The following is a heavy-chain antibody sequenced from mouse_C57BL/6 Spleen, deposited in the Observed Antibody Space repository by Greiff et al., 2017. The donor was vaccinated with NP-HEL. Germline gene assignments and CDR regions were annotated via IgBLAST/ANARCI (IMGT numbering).Heavy chain of an antibody. Sequence: QVQLQQPGAELVRPGSSVKLSCKASGYTFTSYWMDRVKQRPGQGLEWIGNIYPSDSETHYNQKFKDKATLTVDKSSSTAYMQLSSLTSEDSAVYYCARGYYGSSPYWYFDVWGTGTTVTVSS. D-gene: IGHD1-1*01. V-gene: IGHV1-61*01. J-gene: IGHJ1*03. CDR2: IYPSDSET. CDR1: GYTFTSYW. CDR3: ARGYYGSSPYWYFDV.